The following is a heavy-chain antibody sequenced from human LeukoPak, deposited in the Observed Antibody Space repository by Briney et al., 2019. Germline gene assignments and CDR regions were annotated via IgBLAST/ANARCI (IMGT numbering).Heavy chain of an antibody. CDR1: GFTVSSNY. CDR3: ARGPHYGDPRY. J-gene: IGHJ4*02. D-gene: IGHD4-17*01. CDR2: IYSGGST. V-gene: IGHV3-53*01. Sequence: GGSLRLSCAASGFTVSSNYMSWVRQAPGKGLEWVSVIYSGGSTYYADPVKGRFTISRDNSKNTLYLQMNSLRAEDTAVYYCARGPHYGDPRYWGQGTLVTVSS.